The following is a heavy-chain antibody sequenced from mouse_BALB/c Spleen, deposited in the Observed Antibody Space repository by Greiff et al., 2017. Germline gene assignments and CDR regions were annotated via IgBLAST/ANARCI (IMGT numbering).Heavy chain of an antibody. V-gene: IGHV3-2*02. J-gene: IGHJ3*01. CDR1: GYSITSDYA. CDR3: ARSSDYDTEGFAY. CDR2: ISYSGST. D-gene: IGHD2-4*01. Sequence: EVQLQESGPGLVKPSQSLSLTCTVTGYSITSDYAWNWIRQFPGNKLEWMGYISYSGSTSYNPSLKSRISITRDTSKNQFFLQLNSVTTEDTATYYCARSSDYDTEGFAYWGQGTLVTVSA.